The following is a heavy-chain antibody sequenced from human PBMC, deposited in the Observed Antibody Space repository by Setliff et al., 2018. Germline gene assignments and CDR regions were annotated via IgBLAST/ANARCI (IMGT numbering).Heavy chain of an antibody. CDR1: DGSISSDSFY. V-gene: IGHV4-39*01. CDR2: FRSGVST. D-gene: IGHD3-16*01. CDR3: ARHFTGVNWGRFGF. J-gene: IGHJ4*02. Sequence: PSETLSLTCTVSDGSISSDSFYWGWIRQPPGKGLEWIGSFRSGVSTYYNSSLNSRVTISVDTSKSQFSLRLTSVTAADTAVYYCARHFTGVNWGRFGFWGQGTLVTVSS.